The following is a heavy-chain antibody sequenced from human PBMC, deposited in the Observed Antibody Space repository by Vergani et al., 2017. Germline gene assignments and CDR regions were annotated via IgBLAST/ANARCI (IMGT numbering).Heavy chain of an antibody. CDR2: INPSGGST. CDR1: GYTFTSYY. CDR3: ARDLHIVVVTASSPYGMDV. V-gene: IGHV1-46*01. Sequence: QVQLVQSGAEVKKPGASVKVPCKASGYTFTSYYMHWVRQAPGQGLEWMGIINPSGGSTSYAQKFQGRVTMTRDTSTSTVYMELSSLRSEDTAVYYCARDLHIVVVTASSPYGMDVWGQGTTVTVSS. J-gene: IGHJ6*02. D-gene: IGHD2-21*02.